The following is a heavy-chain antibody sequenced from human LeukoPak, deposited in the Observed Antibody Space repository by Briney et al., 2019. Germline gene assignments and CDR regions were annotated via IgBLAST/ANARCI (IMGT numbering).Heavy chain of an antibody. Sequence: SETLSLTCTVSGGSVSSASYYWSWIRQPPGKGLEWIGYIYYSGSTNYNPSLKSRVTISVDTSKNQFSLKLSSVTAADTAVYYCARGRFSYGYPYYFDYWGQGTLVTVSS. CDR1: GGSVSSASYY. D-gene: IGHD5-18*01. CDR2: IYYSGST. CDR3: ARGRFSYGYPYYFDY. V-gene: IGHV4-61*01. J-gene: IGHJ4*02.